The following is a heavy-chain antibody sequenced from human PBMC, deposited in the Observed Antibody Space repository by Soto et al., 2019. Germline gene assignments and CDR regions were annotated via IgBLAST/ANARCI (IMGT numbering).Heavy chain of an antibody. CDR2: ISGSGGST. D-gene: IGHD3-16*02. CDR1: GFTFSSDA. V-gene: IGHV3-23*01. J-gene: IGHJ4*02. Sequence: HPGGSLRLSCAASGFTFSSDAMSWVRQAPGKWLEWVSAISGSGGSTYYADSVKGRFTISRDNSTNTLYLQMNSLRAEDTAVYYCAKDLPYDYIWGSYRYFGYFDYWGQGTLVTVSS. CDR3: AKDLPYDYIWGSYRYFGYFDY.